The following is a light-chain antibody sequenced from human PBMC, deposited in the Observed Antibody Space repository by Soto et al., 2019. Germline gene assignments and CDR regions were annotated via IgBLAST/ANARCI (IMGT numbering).Light chain of an antibody. J-gene: IGLJ2*01. V-gene: IGLV2-14*01. Sequence: QSALTQPACVSGSRGQSITISCTGTSSDVGGYNYVSWYQQHPGKAPKLMIYEVSNRPSGVSNRFSGSKSGNTASLTISGLQAEDEADYYCSSYTSSSTVVFGGGTKVTAL. CDR2: EVS. CDR3: SSYTSSSTVV. CDR1: SSDVGGYNY.